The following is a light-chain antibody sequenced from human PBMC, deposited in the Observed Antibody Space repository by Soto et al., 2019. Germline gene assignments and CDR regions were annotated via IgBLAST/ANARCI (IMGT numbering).Light chain of an antibody. CDR2: WAT. CDR3: HQYCRSPIT. Sequence: DIVMTQSPDSLAVSLGERATINCKSSQSVFSTSKNRNHLSGYQQKPGQPPKLLIYWATTRESGVPDRFSGSGSGTDFTLTVSGLQAEDVAIYYCHQYCRSPITFGGGTKVEIK. V-gene: IGKV4-1*01. CDR1: QSVFSTSKNRNH. J-gene: IGKJ4*01.